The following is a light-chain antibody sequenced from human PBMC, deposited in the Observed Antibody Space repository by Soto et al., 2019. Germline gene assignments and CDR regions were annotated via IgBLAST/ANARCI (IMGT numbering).Light chain of an antibody. CDR1: QTLRTW. Sequence: DIQMTQSPSTLSASVGDRVTITCRASQTLRTWLAWYQQKPGKAPKLLIYDVSILQSGVPSRFSGSGSGTEFTLTISSLQPDDFATYYCQQYNGYPLPFGGGTKVDFK. J-gene: IGKJ4*01. CDR2: DVS. V-gene: IGKV1-5*01. CDR3: QQYNGYPLP.